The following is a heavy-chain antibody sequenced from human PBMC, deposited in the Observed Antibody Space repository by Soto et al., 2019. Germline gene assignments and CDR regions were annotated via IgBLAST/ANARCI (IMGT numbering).Heavy chain of an antibody. CDR1: GGXISSSSYY. Sequence: SETLSLTCTVSGGXISSSSYYWGXIRQPPGKGLEWIGSIYYSGSTYYNPSLKSRVTISVDTSKNQFSLKLSSVTAADTAVYYCASLGAAGSYYGMDVWGQGTTVTXSS. V-gene: IGHV4-39*01. CDR3: ASLGAAGSYYGMDV. D-gene: IGHD6-13*01. J-gene: IGHJ6*02. CDR2: IYYSGST.